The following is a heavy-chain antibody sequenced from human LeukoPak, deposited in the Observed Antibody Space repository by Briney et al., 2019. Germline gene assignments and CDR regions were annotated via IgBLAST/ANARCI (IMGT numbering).Heavy chain of an antibody. V-gene: IGHV1-18*01. J-gene: IGHJ3*02. CDR3: AGDRVPSLTFDAFDI. CDR2: ISAYNGNT. CDR1: GYTFTSYG. D-gene: IGHD2-2*01. Sequence: GASVKVSCKASGYTFTSYGISWVRQAPGQGLEWMGWISAYNGNTNYAQKLQGRVTMTTDTSTSTAYMELRSLRSDDTAVYYCAGDRVPSLTFDAFDIWGQGTMVTVSS.